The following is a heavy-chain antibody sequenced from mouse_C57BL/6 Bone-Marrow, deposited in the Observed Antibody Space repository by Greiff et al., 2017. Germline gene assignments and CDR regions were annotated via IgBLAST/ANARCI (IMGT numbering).Heavy chain of an antibody. D-gene: IGHD1-1*01. CDR1: GYTFTSYD. CDR3: APFITTVVATGGAMDY. J-gene: IGHJ4*01. V-gene: IGHV1-85*01. CDR2: ISPRDGST. Sequence: VLLQQSGPELVKPGASVKLSCKASGYTFTSYDITWVQQRPGQGLEWIGWISPRDGSTTYTEKFNGQATLTVDTSSSTAYMELHSLTSEDSAVYCCAPFITTVVATGGAMDYWGQGTSVTVSS.